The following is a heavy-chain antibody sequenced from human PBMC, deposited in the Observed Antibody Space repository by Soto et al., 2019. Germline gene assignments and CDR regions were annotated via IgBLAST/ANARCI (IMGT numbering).Heavy chain of an antibody. CDR2: IYYSGST. CDR1: GGSISSYY. D-gene: IGHD5-12*01. V-gene: IGHV4-59*01. J-gene: IGHJ4*02. CDR3: ATVTRRDGYNFDY. Sequence: PSETLSLTCTVSGGSISSYYWSWIRQPPGKGLEWIGYIYYSGSTNYNPSLKSRVTISVDTSKNQFSLKLSSVTAADTAVYYCATVTRRDGYNFDYWGQGTLVTVSS.